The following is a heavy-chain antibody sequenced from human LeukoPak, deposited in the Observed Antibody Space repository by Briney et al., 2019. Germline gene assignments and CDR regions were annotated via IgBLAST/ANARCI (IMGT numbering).Heavy chain of an antibody. V-gene: IGHV3-7*01. CDR2: IKQDGSEK. Sequence: PGGSLRLSCAASGFTFSSYAMSWVRQAPGKGLEWVANIKQDGSEKYYVDSVKGRFTISRDNAKNSLYLQMNSLRAEDTAVYYCASSNGGDYDFWSGYYSFDYWGQGTLVTVSS. D-gene: IGHD3-3*01. CDR3: ASSNGGDYDFWSGYYSFDY. CDR1: GFTFSSYA. J-gene: IGHJ4*02.